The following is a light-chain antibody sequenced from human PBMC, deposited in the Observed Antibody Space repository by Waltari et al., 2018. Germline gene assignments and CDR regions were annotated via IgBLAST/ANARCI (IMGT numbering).Light chain of an antibody. CDR3: QQYYSTPLT. CDR1: QSVLYSSNNKNY. Sequence: DIVMTQSPDSLAVSLGERATINCKSSQSVLYSSNNKNYLDWYQQKPGQPPKLHIYWASTRESGVPDRFSGSGSGTDFTLTISSLQAEDVAVYYCQQYYSTPLTFGGGTKVEIK. J-gene: IGKJ4*01. V-gene: IGKV4-1*01. CDR2: WAS.